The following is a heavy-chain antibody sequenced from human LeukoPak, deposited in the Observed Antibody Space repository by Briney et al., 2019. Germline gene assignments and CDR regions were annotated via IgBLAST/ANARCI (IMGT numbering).Heavy chain of an antibody. CDR3: ARDYYGSGSYYNY. J-gene: IGHJ4*02. D-gene: IGHD3-10*01. V-gene: IGHV1-2*02. CDR1: GYTFTFYY. CDR2: IFPNNGNT. Sequence: ASVKVSCKASGYTFTFYYIHWVRQAPGQGLEWMGWIFPNNGNTKYAQKFQGRFTMTRDTSISTAYMELTRLRSDDTAVYYCARDYYGSGSYYNYWGQGTLVTVSS.